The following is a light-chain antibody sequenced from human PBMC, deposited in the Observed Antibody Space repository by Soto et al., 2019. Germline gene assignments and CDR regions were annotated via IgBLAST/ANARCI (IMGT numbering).Light chain of an antibody. CDR2: GAS. CDR3: QQYNGWPYT. CDR1: QSVSRN. J-gene: IGKJ2*01. V-gene: IGKV3-15*01. Sequence: EIVMTQSPATLSVSPGESATLSCRASQSVSRNLAWYRQKPGQAPRLLIYGASTRATATPARFSGSGSGTEFTLTISSLQSEDFAVYYCQQYNGWPYTFGQGTKLEIK.